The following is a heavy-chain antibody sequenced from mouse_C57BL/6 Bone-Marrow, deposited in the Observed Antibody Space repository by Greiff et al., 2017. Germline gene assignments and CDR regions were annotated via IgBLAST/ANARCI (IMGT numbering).Heavy chain of an antibody. CDR2: INPNNGGT. J-gene: IGHJ3*01. CDR1: GYTFTDYN. D-gene: IGHD1-1*01. CDR3: ARQDYYGSSPDWFAY. V-gene: IGHV1-18*01. Sequence: EVQLQQSGPELVKPGASVKIPCKASGYTFTDYNMDWVKQSHGKSLEWIGDINPNNGGTIYNQKFKGKATLTVDKSSSTAYMELRSLTSEDTAVYYCARQDYYGSSPDWFAYWGKGTLVTVSA.